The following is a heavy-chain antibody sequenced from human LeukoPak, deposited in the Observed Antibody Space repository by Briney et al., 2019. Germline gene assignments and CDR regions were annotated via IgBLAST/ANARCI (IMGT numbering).Heavy chain of an antibody. Sequence: SETLSLTCTVSGGSISSSSYYWGWIRQPPGKGLEWIGSIYYSGSTYYNPSLKSRVTISVDTSKNQFSLKLSSVTAADTAVYYCARYYYDSSGYYRYFDYWGQGTLVTVSS. V-gene: IGHV4-39*01. CDR2: IYYSGST. CDR3: ARYYYDSSGYYRYFDY. D-gene: IGHD3-22*01. CDR1: GGSISSSSYY. J-gene: IGHJ4*02.